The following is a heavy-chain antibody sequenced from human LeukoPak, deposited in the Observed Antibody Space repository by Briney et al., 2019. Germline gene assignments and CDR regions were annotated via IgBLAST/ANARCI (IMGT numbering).Heavy chain of an antibody. CDR3: ARLSYYGSGSPRKYAFDI. Sequence: SETLSLTCTVSSASITSSPYFWGWIRQSPGKGLEWIGSISYSGTTYYNPSLKSRVTISVDTSKNQFSLKLNSVTAADTAVYYCARLSYYGSGSPRKYAFDIWGQGTMVTVSS. CDR2: ISYSGTT. D-gene: IGHD3-10*01. V-gene: IGHV4-39*01. J-gene: IGHJ3*02. CDR1: SASITSSPYF.